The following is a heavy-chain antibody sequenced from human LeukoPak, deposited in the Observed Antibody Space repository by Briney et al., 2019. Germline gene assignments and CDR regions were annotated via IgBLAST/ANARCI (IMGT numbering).Heavy chain of an antibody. CDR2: IYYSGST. Sequence: PSETLSLICTVSGGSISSSSYYWGWICQPPGKGLEWIGTIYYSGSTYYNASLKSRLTISVDTSKNQFSLKLSSVTAADTAVYYCARLSGGTQWLAPFDYWGQGTLVTVSS. J-gene: IGHJ4*02. CDR3: ARLSGGTQWLAPFDY. V-gene: IGHV4-39*01. D-gene: IGHD6-19*01. CDR1: GGSISSSSYY.